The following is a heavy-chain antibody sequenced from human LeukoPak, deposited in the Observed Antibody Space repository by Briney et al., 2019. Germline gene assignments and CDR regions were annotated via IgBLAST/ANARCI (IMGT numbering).Heavy chain of an antibody. V-gene: IGHV3-7*01. CDR2: IKQDGSEK. CDR1: GFTFSSYG. J-gene: IGHJ4*02. Sequence: GGSLRLSCAASGFTFSSYGMHWVRRAPGKGLEWVANIKQDGSEKYYVDSVKGRFTISRDNAKNSLYLQMNSLRAEDTAVYYCASVFMITFGGVTGGYYFDYWGQGTLVTVSS. D-gene: IGHD3-16*01. CDR3: ASVFMITFGGVTGGYYFDY.